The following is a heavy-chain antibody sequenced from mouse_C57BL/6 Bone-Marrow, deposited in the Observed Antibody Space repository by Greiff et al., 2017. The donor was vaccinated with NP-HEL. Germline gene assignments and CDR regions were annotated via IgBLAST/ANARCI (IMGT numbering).Heavy chain of an antibody. CDR2: IDPETGGT. Sequence: VQLQQSGAELVRPGASVTLSCKASGYTFTDYEMHWVKQTPVHGLEWIGAIDPETGGTAYNQKFKGKAILTADKSSSTAYMELRSLTSEDSAVYYCTRVDSNLFAYWGQGTLVTVSA. V-gene: IGHV1-15*01. D-gene: IGHD2-5*01. CDR1: GYTFTDYE. J-gene: IGHJ3*01. CDR3: TRVDSNLFAY.